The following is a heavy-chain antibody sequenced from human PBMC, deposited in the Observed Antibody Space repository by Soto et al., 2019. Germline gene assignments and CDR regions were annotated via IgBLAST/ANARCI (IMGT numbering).Heavy chain of an antibody. J-gene: IGHJ6*02. CDR3: ARWGSIGGATKRYYYYYYGMDV. CDR2: IYYSGST. V-gene: IGHV4-39*01. CDR1: GGSISSSSYY. D-gene: IGHD1-26*01. Sequence: ETLSLTCTVAGGSISSSSYYWGWIRQPPGKGLEWIGSIYYSGSTYYNPSLKSRVTISVDTSKNQFSLKLSSVTYADTAVYYCARWGSIGGATKRYYYYYYGMDVWGQGTTVTVSS.